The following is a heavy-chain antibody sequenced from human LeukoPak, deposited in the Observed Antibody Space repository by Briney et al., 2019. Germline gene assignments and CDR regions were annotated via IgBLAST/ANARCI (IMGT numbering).Heavy chain of an antibody. D-gene: IGHD6-13*01. CDR3: AREWQGGIAAAGTRIEGDY. J-gene: IGHJ4*02. CDR2: IKQDGSEK. V-gene: IGHV3-7*01. CDR1: GFSFSGYW. Sequence: PGGPLRLSCAGSGFSFSGYWMTWFRQAPGKGLEGLAKIKQDGSEKNYVDSVKGRFTISRDNAENSLFLQMNSLRVEDTAVYYCAREWQGGIAAAGTRIEGDYWGQGTLVAVSS.